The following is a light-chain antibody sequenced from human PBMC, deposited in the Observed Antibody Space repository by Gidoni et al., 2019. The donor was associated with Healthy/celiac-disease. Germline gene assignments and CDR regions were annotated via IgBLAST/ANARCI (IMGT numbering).Light chain of an antibody. CDR1: TGAVTSGYY. Sequence: QTVVTQEPSLTVSPGGTVTLTCASSTGAVTSGYYPNWFQQKPGQAPRALIYSTSNKTPWTPARLSGSLLGGKAALTLSGVQPEDEAEYYCLLYYGSARVFGGGTKLTVL. J-gene: IGLJ3*02. V-gene: IGLV7-43*01. CDR3: LLYYGSARV. CDR2: STS.